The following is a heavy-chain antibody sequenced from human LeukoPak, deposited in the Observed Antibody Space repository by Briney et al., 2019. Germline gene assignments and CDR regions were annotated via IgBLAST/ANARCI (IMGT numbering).Heavy chain of an antibody. CDR3: ATAGSGGAHVNAFDI. CDR1: GYTFTSYG. D-gene: IGHD4/OR15-4a*01. Sequence: GASVKVSCKASGYTFTSYGITWVRQAPGQGLEWMGWISAYNGKKNYAQNFQDRVAMTTDTSTSTAYMELRTLRSDDTAVYYCATAGSGGAHVNAFDIWGQGTVVAVSS. CDR2: ISAYNGKK. J-gene: IGHJ3*02. V-gene: IGHV1-18*01.